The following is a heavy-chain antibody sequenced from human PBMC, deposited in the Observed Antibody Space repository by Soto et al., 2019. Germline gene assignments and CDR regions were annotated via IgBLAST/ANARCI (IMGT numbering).Heavy chain of an antibody. V-gene: IGHV3-30-3*01. J-gene: IGHJ4*02. CDR3: ARSYCGDDCALDY. CDR1: GFTFSTYV. CDR2: ISKDGSNK. Sequence: GGSLRLSCAASGFTFSTYVMHWVRQTPGKGLEWVAVISKDGSNKHYADSVKGRFTISRDNSKNTLYLQMSSLRAEDTAVYYCARSYCGDDCALDYWGQGTLVTVSS. D-gene: IGHD2-21*02.